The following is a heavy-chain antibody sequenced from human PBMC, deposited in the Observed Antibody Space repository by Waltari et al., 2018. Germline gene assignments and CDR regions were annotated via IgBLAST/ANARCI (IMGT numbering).Heavy chain of an antibody. Sequence: VQLVQSGAEVKKPGASVKVSCKASGYTFTGYYMHWVRQAPGKGLEWVSAISGSGGSTYYADSVKGRFTISRDNSKNTLYLQMNSLRAEDTAVYYCAKDQTTVVTLDAFDIWGQGTMVTVSS. CDR1: GYTFTGYY. CDR2: ISGSGGST. D-gene: IGHD4-17*01. J-gene: IGHJ3*02. CDR3: AKDQTTVVTLDAFDI. V-gene: IGHV3-23*04.